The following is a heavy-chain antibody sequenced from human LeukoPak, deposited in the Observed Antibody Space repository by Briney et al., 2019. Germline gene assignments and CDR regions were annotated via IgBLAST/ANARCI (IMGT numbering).Heavy chain of an antibody. CDR1: GGSISSYY. Sequence: SETLSLTCTVSGGSISSYYWSWIRQPPGKGLEWIGYIYYSGSTNYNPSLKSRVTISVDTSKNQFSLKLSSVTAADTAVYYCARGYFRFGYYYMDVWGKGTTVTISS. D-gene: IGHD2/OR15-2a*01. J-gene: IGHJ6*03. CDR3: ARGYFRFGYYYMDV. CDR2: IYYSGST. V-gene: IGHV4-59*08.